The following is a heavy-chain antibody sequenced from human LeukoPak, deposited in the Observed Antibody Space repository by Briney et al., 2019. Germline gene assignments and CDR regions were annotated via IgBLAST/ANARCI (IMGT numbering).Heavy chain of an antibody. CDR1: GFTFSGYA. CDR3: ALYCSGGRCYSMGGAFDI. D-gene: IGHD2-15*01. Sequence: QTWGSLRLSCEASGFTFSGYAVSWVCQAPGKGLEWVSAISGNGDSTYYVDSVKGRFTISRDNSKNTLFLQMNSLRAEDTAVYYCALYCSGGRCYSMGGAFDIWGQRTMVADSS. J-gene: IGHJ3*02. V-gene: IGHV3-23*01. CDR2: ISGNGDST.